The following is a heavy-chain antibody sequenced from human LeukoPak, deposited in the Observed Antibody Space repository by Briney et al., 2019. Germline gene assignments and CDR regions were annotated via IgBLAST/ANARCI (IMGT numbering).Heavy chain of an antibody. J-gene: IGHJ4*02. Sequence: HPGGSLRLSCVASGFTFSSYAMHWVRQTPGKGLEWVANMKQDGREKYLVDSVKGRFTISRDNAKNSVYLQMNSLRAEDTAVYYCARGGGNGRYGLPFDHWGQGTLVTVSS. V-gene: IGHV3-7*01. CDR3: ARGGGNGRYGLPFDH. CDR1: GFTFSSYA. D-gene: IGHD6-19*01. CDR2: MKQDGREK.